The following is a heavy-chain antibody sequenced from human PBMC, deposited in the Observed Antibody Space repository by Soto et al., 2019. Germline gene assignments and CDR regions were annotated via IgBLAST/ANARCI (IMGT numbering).Heavy chain of an antibody. J-gene: IGHJ4*02. CDR1: GFTFSNYA. Sequence: EVQLLESGGGLVQPGGSLRLSCAASGFTFSNYAMHWVRQAPGKGLEWVSGITGSAGNTYHADSVKGRFTISRDNSKNTLYLQTNSLGADDTAIYYCAKVPLSLRFYDYWGQGTLVTVSS. D-gene: IGHD4-17*01. CDR2: ITGSAGNT. CDR3: AKVPLSLRFYDY. V-gene: IGHV3-23*01.